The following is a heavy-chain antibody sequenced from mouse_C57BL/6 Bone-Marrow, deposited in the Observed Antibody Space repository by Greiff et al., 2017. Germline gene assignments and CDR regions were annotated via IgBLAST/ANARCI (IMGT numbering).Heavy chain of an antibody. J-gene: IGHJ1*03. Sequence: QVQLQQSGAELVRPGTSVKMSCKASGYTFTNYWIGWAKQRPGHGLEWIGDIYPGGGYTNYNEKFKGKATLTADKSSSTAYMQFSSLTSEDSAIYYCARYCSYWYFDVWGTGTTVTVSS. CDR3: ARYCSYWYFDV. CDR1: GYTFTNYW. V-gene: IGHV1-63*01. CDR2: IYPGGGYT.